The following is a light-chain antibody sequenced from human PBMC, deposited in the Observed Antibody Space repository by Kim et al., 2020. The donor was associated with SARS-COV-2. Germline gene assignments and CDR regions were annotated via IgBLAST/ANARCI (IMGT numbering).Light chain of an antibody. CDR2: CAT. J-gene: IGKJ2*01. Sequence: SPGEGAALACWSSRDGNSSCLAWYRQQPRQAANLLIYCATTRTATVPDNISSSGSWTDFTLTISSLVPYDVAVYYCQQNYGTPPYTFGQGTKLEI. CDR1: RDGNSSC. V-gene: IGKV3-20*01. CDR3: QQNYGTPPYT.